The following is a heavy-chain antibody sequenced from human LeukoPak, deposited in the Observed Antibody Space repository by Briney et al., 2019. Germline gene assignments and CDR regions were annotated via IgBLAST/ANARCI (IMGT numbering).Heavy chain of an antibody. D-gene: IGHD1-26*01. Sequence: GGSLRLSCAATGFTFSTYNMNWVRQAPGKGLEWVSSITSSSSYIYYADSVKGRFTISRDNAKNSLYLQMNSLRAEDTAVYYCARDPYSGGYGDYYYYYMDLWGQGTTVTISS. J-gene: IGHJ6*03. CDR3: ARDPYSGGYGDYYYYYMDL. V-gene: IGHV3-21*01. CDR1: GFTFSTYN. CDR2: ITSSSSYI.